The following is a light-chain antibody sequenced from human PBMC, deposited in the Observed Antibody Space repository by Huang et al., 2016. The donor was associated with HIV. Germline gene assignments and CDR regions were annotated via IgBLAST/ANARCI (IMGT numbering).Light chain of an antibody. Sequence: EIVMTPSPATLSVSPGERATLSCRASQNIGDNLTWYQHKPGQGPRLLIYGASTRATGIPPRFSGSGSGTEFTLTISGLESEDFAVYYCQQFNNWPPRFTFGPGTTVDVK. CDR1: QNIGDN. CDR3: QQFNNWPPRFT. V-gene: IGKV3-15*01. CDR2: GAS. J-gene: IGKJ3*01.